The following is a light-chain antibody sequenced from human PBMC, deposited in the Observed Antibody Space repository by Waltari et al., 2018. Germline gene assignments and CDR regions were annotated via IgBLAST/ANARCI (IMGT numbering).Light chain of an antibody. J-gene: IGLJ3*02. Sequence: QSALTQPASVSGSPGQSITISFTGTSSDVGTYNYVSWDQQPPGKAPKLLLYDVSYRPAGVSYRCSGSKSGSTASLTISGLQAEDEADYYCSSYITTNTLELFGGGTSLTVL. V-gene: IGLV2-14*03. CDR2: DVS. CDR1: SSDVGTYNY. CDR3: SSYITTNTLEL.